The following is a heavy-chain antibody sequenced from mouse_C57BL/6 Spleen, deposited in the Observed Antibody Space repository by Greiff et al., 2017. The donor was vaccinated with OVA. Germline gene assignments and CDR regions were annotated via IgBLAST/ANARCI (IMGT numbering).Heavy chain of an antibody. D-gene: IGHD1-1*01. CDR2: INPNNGGT. CDR3: AITTVVDYFDY. J-gene: IGHJ2*01. Sequence: VQLQQSGPELVKPGASVKMSCKASGYTFTDYNMHWVKQSHGKSLEWIGYINPNNGGTSYNQKFKGKATLTVNKSSSTAYMELRSLTSEDSAVYYCAITTVVDYFDYWGQGTTLTVSS. CDR1: GYTFTDYN. V-gene: IGHV1-22*01.